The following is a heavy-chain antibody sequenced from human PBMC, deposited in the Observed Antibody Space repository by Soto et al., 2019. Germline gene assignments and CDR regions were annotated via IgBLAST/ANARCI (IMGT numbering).Heavy chain of an antibody. J-gene: IGHJ4*02. V-gene: IGHV5-51*01. CDR2: IYPGDSDT. CDR3: AKYACSDSSCYGGVEY. Sequence: GESLKISCNGSGYSFTNYWICWVRQMPWKGLEWMGNIYPGDSDTRYGPSFQGQVTISADKSISTAYLQWSSLKASDTAMYYCAKYACSDSSCYGGVEYWGQGTPVTVSS. CDR1: GYSFTNYW. D-gene: IGHD2-2*01.